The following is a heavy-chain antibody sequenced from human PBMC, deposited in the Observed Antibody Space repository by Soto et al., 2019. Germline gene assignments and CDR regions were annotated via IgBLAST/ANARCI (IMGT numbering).Heavy chain of an antibody. V-gene: IGHV4-30-2*01. J-gene: IGHJ4*02. Sequence: LSLTCAVSGGSISSGGYSWSWIRQPPGKGLEWIGYIYHSGSTYYNPSLKSRVTISVDRSKNQFSLKLSSVTAADTAMYYCARSPPYYDFWSGYSGEAYYFDYWGQGTLVTVS. CDR2: IYHSGST. CDR1: GGSISSGGYS. D-gene: IGHD3-3*01. CDR3: ARSPPYYDFWSGYSGEAYYFDY.